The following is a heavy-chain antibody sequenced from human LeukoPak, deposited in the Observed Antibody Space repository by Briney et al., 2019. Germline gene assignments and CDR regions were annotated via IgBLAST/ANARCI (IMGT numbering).Heavy chain of an antibody. CDR2: ISSDSNYL. V-gene: IGHV3-9*01. CDR1: GFTLEDYG. J-gene: IGHJ5*02. CDR3: GRSRVRGAPFDP. D-gene: IGHD3-10*01. Sequence: GGSLRLSCAASGFTLEDYGMHWVRHAPGKGLEWVSGISSDSNYLDYADSVKGRFPISRDNAKNFLYLQMNSLRPEDTGLYYCGRSRVRGAPFDPWGQGILVTVSS.